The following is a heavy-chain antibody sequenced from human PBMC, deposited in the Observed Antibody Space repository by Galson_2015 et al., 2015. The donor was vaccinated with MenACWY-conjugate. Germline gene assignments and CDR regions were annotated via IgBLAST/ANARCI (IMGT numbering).Heavy chain of an antibody. CDR1: GFTFRNYW. CDR2: IKKDGSEK. CDR3: ARGHYGMDV. J-gene: IGHJ6*02. Sequence: SLRLSCAVSGFTFRNYWMTWVRQATGKGLEWVASIKKDGSEKYYVDSVKGRFTISRDNTKNSMYLEMNSLRAEDTAAYYCARGHYGMDVWGQGTTVTASS. V-gene: IGHV3-7*03.